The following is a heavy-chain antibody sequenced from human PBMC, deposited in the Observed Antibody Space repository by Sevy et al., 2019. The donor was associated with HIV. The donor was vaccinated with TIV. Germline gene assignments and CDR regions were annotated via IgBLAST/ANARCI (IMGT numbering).Heavy chain of an antibody. D-gene: IGHD2-8*01. V-gene: IGHV3-30*04. CDR2: ISYDGSYK. CDR1: GFSFSQYA. J-gene: IGHJ4*02. Sequence: GGSLRLSCATSGFSFSQYAFHWVRQASGKGLDWVSFISYDGSYKKYADSVKGRFTISRDNSRNTLYLQMNSLRFDDTAVYYCARIAVTYCTNDCYHRFDYWGQGALVTVSS. CDR3: ARIAVTYCTNDCYHRFDY.